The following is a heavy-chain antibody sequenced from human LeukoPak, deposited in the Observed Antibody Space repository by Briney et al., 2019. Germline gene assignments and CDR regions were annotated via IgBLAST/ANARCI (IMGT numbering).Heavy chain of an antibody. J-gene: IGHJ3*02. CDR3: AGGLMVSDAFDI. CDR1: GFTFSDYY. D-gene: IGHD2-8*01. CDR2: IKQDGSEK. Sequence: GGSLRLSCAASGFTFSDYYTSWIRQAPGKGLEWVANIKQDGSEKYYVDSVKGRFTISRDNAKNSLYLQMNSLRAEDTAVYYCAGGLMVSDAFDIWGQGTMVTVSS. V-gene: IGHV3-7*04.